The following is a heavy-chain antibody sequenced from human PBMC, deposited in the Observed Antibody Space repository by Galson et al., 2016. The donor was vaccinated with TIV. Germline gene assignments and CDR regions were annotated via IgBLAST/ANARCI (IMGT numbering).Heavy chain of an antibody. J-gene: IGHJ6*02. Sequence: SLRLSCAASGFIVNNNQMSWVRQAPGKGLEWISVIYSDGRPYYANSVAGRFTISRGDPKNTLYLQMTSLRAEDTAVYYCARDRYYDASGYYFYYYGMDVWGQGTTATVSS. CDR3: ARDRYYDASGYYFYYYGMDV. D-gene: IGHD3-3*01. V-gene: IGHV3-53*01. CDR2: IYSDGRP. CDR1: GFIVNNNQ.